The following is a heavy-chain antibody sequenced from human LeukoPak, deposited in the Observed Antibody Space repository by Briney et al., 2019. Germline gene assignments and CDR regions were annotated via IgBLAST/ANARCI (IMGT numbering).Heavy chain of an antibody. CDR3: AHRRSGMGTIYFDY. CDR2: IYWDDDQ. D-gene: IGHD5-24*01. V-gene: IGHV2-5*02. CDR1: GFSLSATGVG. J-gene: IGHJ4*02. Sequence: KMSGPTLVNPTQTLTLTCTFSGFSLSATGVGVGWIRQPPGKALEWLGHIYWDDDQRYSPSLKRRVTITRDASENQVVLRMTNMGPADTGTYYCAHRRSGMGTIYFDYWGQGALVTVSS.